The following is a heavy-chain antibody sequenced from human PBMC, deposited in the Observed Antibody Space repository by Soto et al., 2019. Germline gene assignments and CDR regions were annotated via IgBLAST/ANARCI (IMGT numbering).Heavy chain of an antibody. CDR3: AKDQEGWFDP. V-gene: IGHV3-30*18. Sequence: GGSLRLSCAASGFTFSSYGMHWVRQAPGKGLEWVAVISYDGSNKYYADSVKGRFTISRDNSKNTLYQQMNSLRAEDTAVYYCAKDQEGWFDPWGQGTLVTVSS. CDR2: ISYDGSNK. J-gene: IGHJ5*02. CDR1: GFTFSSYG.